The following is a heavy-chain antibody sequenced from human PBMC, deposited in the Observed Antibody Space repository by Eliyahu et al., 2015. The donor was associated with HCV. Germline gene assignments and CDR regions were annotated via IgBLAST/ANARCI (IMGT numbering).Heavy chain of an antibody. Sequence: QVQLQESGPGLVKPSETLSLTCTVXGAXIXSYYWSWIRQPPGKGXGWIGYIHHSGSTYSNPPLKSRVTISLDTSKNHFSLQLSSVTAADTAVYYCASGGGGIAVAGTGGWFDPWGQGTLVTVSS. CDR1: GAXIXSYY. CDR3: ASGGGGIAVAGTGGWFDP. J-gene: IGHJ5*02. CDR2: IHHSGST. V-gene: IGHV4-59*01. D-gene: IGHD6-19*01.